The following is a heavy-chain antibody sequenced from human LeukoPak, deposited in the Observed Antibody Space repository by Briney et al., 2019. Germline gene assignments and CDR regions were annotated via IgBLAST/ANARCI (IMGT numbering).Heavy chain of an antibody. Sequence: SETLSLTCTVSGGSISSYYWSWIRRPAGKGLEWIGRIYTSGSTNYNPSLKSRVTMSVDTSKNQFSLKLSSVTAADTAVYYCARVSVTKPHFDYWGQGTLVTVSS. V-gene: IGHV4-4*07. CDR3: ARVSVTKPHFDY. CDR1: GGSISSYY. CDR2: IYTSGST. J-gene: IGHJ4*02. D-gene: IGHD4-17*01.